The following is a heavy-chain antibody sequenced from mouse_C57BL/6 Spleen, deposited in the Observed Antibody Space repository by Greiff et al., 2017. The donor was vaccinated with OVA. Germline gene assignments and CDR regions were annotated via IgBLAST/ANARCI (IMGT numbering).Heavy chain of an antibody. V-gene: IGHV6-3*01. J-gene: IGHJ4*01. Sequence: EVQVVESGGGLVQPGGSMKLSCVASGFTFSNYWMNWVRQSPEKGLEWVAQIRLKSDNYATHYAESVKGRFTISRADSKSSVYLQMNNLRAEDTGIYYCTEGVYYEYEGHYYAMDYWGQGTSVTVSS. D-gene: IGHD2-4*01. CDR1: GFTFSNYW. CDR2: IRLKSDNYAT. CDR3: TEGVYYEYEGHYYAMDY.